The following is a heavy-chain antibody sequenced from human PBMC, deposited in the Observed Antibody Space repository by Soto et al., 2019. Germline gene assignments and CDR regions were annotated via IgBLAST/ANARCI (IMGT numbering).Heavy chain of an antibody. J-gene: IGHJ4*02. D-gene: IGHD5-12*01. V-gene: IGHV4-4*02. CDR2: IYPTGTT. Sequence: QVQLQESGPGLVKPSGTLSLTCAVSGGSISSSNWWSWVRQPPGKGLEWIGEIYPTGTTNSNPSLKSRVSISVDKSKNQFSLRLGSVTAADTAVYYCARDGWLAKFDYWGQGTLVTVSS. CDR1: GGSISSSNW. CDR3: ARDGWLAKFDY.